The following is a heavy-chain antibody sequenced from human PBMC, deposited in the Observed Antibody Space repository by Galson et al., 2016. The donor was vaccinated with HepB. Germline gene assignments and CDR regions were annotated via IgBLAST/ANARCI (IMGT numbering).Heavy chain of an antibody. CDR1: GSFFSSNV. CDR2: ITRSFTYP. CDR3: AIGVRQQLVWYYYYAMDV. V-gene: IGHV3-21*01. D-gene: IGHD6-13*01. Sequence: SLRFPCAASGSFFSSNVMNWVRQAPGKGPECVASITRSFTYPNYADHFTGRFTISSDNAKHPLYLQLSSLRVEDTAIYYCAIGVRQQLVWYYYYAMDVWGQGTTVTVSS. J-gene: IGHJ6*02.